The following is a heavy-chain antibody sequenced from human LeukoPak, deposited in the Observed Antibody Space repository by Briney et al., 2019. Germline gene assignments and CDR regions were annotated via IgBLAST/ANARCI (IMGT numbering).Heavy chain of an antibody. J-gene: IGHJ6*03. CDR1: GYTFTSYY. CDR3: ARMGWYYYDSSGYYYSSYYYYMDV. Sequence: ASVKVSCRASGYTFTSYYMHWVRQAPGQGLEWMGIINPSGGSTSYAQKFQGRVTMTRDMSTSTDYMELSSLRSEDTAVYYCARMGWYYYDSSGYYYSSYYYYMDVWGKGTTVTVSS. CDR2: INPSGGST. V-gene: IGHV1-46*01. D-gene: IGHD3-22*01.